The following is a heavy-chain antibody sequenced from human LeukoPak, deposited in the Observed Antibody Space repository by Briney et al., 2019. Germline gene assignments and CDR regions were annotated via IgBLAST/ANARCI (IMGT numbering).Heavy chain of an antibody. D-gene: IGHD3-22*01. CDR3: ARANLYYYDSSGYLAVGGAFDI. J-gene: IGHJ3*02. Sequence: GGSLRLSCAASGFAFSSYAMSWVGQAPGKGLEWVSAISGSGGRTYYADSVKGRFTISRDNSKNTMYLQMNSLRGEDTAVYYCARANLYYYDSSGYLAVGGAFDIWGQGTMVTVSS. CDR2: ISGSGGRT. V-gene: IGHV3-23*01. CDR1: GFAFSSYA.